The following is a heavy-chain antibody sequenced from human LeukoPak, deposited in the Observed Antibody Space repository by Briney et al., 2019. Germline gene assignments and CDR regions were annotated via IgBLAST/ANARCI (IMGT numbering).Heavy chain of an antibody. CDR3: ARDSSGYYFSREKYYFDY. D-gene: IGHD3-22*01. Sequence: SETLSLTCTVSGGSISSYYWSWIRQPAGKGLEWIGRIYTSGSTNYNPSLKSRVTMSVDTSKSQFSLKLSSVTAADTAVYYCARDSSGYYFSREKYYFDYWGQGTLVTVSS. V-gene: IGHV4-4*07. J-gene: IGHJ4*02. CDR1: GGSISSYY. CDR2: IYTSGST.